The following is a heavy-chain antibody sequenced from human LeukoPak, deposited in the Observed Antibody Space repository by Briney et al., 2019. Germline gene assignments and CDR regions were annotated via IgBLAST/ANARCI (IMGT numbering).Heavy chain of an antibody. CDR3: ARENYYDNSGKYFDY. Sequence: GGSLRLSCAASGFTFSSYAMHWVRLAPGKGLEYDSAFNINGGSTYYATSVKGRFTISRDNSKNTLYLQMSSLRAEDMAVYYCARENYYDNSGKYFDYWGQGTLVTVSS. CDR2: FNINGGST. D-gene: IGHD3-22*01. J-gene: IGHJ4*02. CDR1: GFTFSSYA. V-gene: IGHV3-64*01.